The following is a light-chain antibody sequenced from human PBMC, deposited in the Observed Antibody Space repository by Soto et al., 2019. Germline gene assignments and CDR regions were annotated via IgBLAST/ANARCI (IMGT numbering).Light chain of an antibody. V-gene: IGKV1-5*01. CDR2: DAS. J-gene: IGKJ1*01. CDR1: QSVSGW. CDR3: QQYNGYSTWT. Sequence: DIQMTQSPSTLSASVGDTVTVTCRASQSVSGWLAWYQQKPGEAPKLLIYDASSLESGVPSRFSGSAAGTDFTLSISSLQPDDFPTYYCQQYNGYSTWTFGQGTKVDIK.